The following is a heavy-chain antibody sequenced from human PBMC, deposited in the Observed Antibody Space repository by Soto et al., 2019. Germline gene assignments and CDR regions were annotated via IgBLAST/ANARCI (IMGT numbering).Heavy chain of an antibody. CDR2: IYPGDSDT. Sequence: GESLKISCKGSGYSFTSYWIGWVRQMPGKGLEWMGIIYPGDSDTRYSPSFQGQVTISADKSISTAHLQWSSLKASDTAMYYCARQGGYCTNGVCHAYYGMDVWGQGTTVTVSS. V-gene: IGHV5-51*01. J-gene: IGHJ6*02. CDR3: ARQGGYCTNGVCHAYYGMDV. D-gene: IGHD2-8*01. CDR1: GYSFTSYW.